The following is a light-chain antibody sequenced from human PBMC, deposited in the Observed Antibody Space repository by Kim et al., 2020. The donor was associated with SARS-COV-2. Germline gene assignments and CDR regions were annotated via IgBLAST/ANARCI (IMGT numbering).Light chain of an antibody. V-gene: IGKV1-5*03. CDR1: QNIHIW. CDR3: QQYDVHPET. J-gene: IGKJ1*01. Sequence: GDRVTISCRASQNIHIWLAWFQQKPGEAPRVLMYKASTLESGVPSRFSGSGSGTEFTLTINSLQPDDSATYYCQQYDVHPETFGQGTKL. CDR2: KAS.